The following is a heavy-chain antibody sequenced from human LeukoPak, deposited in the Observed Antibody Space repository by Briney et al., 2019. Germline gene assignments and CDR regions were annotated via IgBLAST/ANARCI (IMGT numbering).Heavy chain of an antibody. D-gene: IGHD6-19*01. J-gene: IGHJ4*02. Sequence: ASVKVSCKASGYTFTSYDINWVRQATGQGLEWMGWMNPNSGNTGYAQKFQGRVTITRDTSASTAYMELSSLRSEDMAVYYCAREGSSGWYSQSFDYWGQGTLVTVSS. CDR1: GYTFTSYD. CDR2: MNPNSGNT. V-gene: IGHV1-8*03. CDR3: AREGSSGWYSQSFDY.